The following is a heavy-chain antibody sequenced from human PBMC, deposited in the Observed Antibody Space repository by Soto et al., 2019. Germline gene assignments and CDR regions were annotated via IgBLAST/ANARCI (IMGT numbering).Heavy chain of an antibody. CDR1: GYTFTSYG. Sequence: ASVKVSCKASGYTFTSYGISWVRQAPGQGLEWMGWISAYNGNTNYAQKLQGRVTMTTDTSTSTAYMELRSLRSDDTAVYYCARGTSIRIQLWPYYYGMDVWGQGTTVTVSS. CDR3: ARGTSIRIQLWPYYYGMDV. V-gene: IGHV1-18*01. CDR2: ISAYNGNT. J-gene: IGHJ6*02. D-gene: IGHD5-18*01.